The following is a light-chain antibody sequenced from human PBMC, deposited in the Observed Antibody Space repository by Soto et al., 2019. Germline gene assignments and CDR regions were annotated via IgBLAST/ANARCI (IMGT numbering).Light chain of an antibody. J-gene: IGLJ1*01. Sequence: QSVLTQPPSASGSPGQSVTISCTGTSSDVGGYKYVSWYQQHPGKAPKLMIFEVNKRPSGVPDRFSGSKSGNTASLTVSGLRAEDVADYYCSSYAGINNLGVFGTGTKGTVL. V-gene: IGLV2-8*01. CDR2: EVN. CDR3: SSYAGINNLGV. CDR1: SSDVGGYKY.